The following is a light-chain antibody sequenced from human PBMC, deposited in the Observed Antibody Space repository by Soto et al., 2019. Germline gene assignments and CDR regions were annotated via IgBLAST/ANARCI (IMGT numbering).Light chain of an antibody. CDR1: QSVSSRS. CDR2: GAS. Sequence: EIVLTQSPGTLSLYPGDSAALSCRASQSVSSRSVAWYQQKRGQAPRLLIHGASNRATGIPDRFSGSGSVTDFTLTISRLEPEDFAVDYGHQDGSSPRTFGRGNKV. J-gene: IGKJ1*01. V-gene: IGKV3-20*01. CDR3: HQDGSSPRT.